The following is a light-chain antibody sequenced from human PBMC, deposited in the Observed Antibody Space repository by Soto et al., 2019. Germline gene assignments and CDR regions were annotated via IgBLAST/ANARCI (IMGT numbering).Light chain of an antibody. CDR2: ENN. V-gene: IGLV1-51*02. Sequence: QSVLPQPPSVSAAPGQTVTISCSGSSSNIGNNYVSWYQQLPGTAPKLLIYENNKRPSGIPDRFSGSKSGTSATLGITGLQTGDEADYYCGTWDSSLSPWVFGGGTKLTVL. CDR1: SSNIGNNY. J-gene: IGLJ3*02. CDR3: GTWDSSLSPWV.